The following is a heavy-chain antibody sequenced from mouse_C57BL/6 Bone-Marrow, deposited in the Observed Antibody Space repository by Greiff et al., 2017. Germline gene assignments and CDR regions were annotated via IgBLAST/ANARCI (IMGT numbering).Heavy chain of an antibody. D-gene: IGHD1-1*01. Sequence: VQLQQSGPELVKPGASVKLSCKASGYTFTSYDINWVKQRPGQGLEWIGWIYPRDGSTKYNEKFKGTATLTVDTSSSTAYMELHSLTSADSAVYFCARDYGSSYWYFDVWGTGTTVTVSS. J-gene: IGHJ1*03. CDR1: GYTFTSYD. CDR2: IYPRDGST. CDR3: ARDYGSSYWYFDV. V-gene: IGHV1-85*01.